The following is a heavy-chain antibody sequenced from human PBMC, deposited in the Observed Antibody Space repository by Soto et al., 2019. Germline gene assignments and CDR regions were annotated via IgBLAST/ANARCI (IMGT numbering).Heavy chain of an antibody. J-gene: IGHJ4*02. D-gene: IGHD5-12*01. CDR3: ARGWDSGYDCDY. V-gene: IGHV3-33*01. CDR1: GFTFSSYG. CDR2: IWYDGSNK. Sequence: QVQLVESGGGVVQPGRSLRLSCAASGFTFSSYGMHWIRQAPGKGLEWVAVIWYDGSNKYYAESVKGRFTISKDNSKNTLYLRMSSLRAEDTAVYYCARGWDSGYDCDYWGQGTLVTVSS.